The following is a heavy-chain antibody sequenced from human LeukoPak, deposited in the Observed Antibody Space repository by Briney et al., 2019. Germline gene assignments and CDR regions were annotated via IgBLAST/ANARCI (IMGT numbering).Heavy chain of an antibody. CDR2: ISGSGGST. CDR3: AKDEIEAFDI. D-gene: IGHD3-22*01. CDR1: GFTFSSYA. J-gene: IGHJ3*02. V-gene: IGHV3-23*01. Sequence: GGSLRLSCAVSGFTFSSYAMSWVRQAPGKGLEWVSAISGSGGSTYYADSVTGRFTISRDNSKNTLYLQMNSLRAEDTAVYYCAKDEIEAFDIWGQGTMVTVSS.